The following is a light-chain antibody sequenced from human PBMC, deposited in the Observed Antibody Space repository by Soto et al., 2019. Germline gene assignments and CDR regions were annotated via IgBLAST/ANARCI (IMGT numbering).Light chain of an antibody. CDR1: QGISSY. CDR2: AAS. CDR3: QQSYSTPWT. Sequence: IQLTQSPSFLSASVGDRDTITCRASQGISSYLAWYQQKPGKAPKLLIYAASTLQSGVPSRFSGGGSGTDFTLTISSLQPEDLATYYCQQSYSTPWTFGQGTKVDIK. V-gene: IGKV1-39*01. J-gene: IGKJ1*01.